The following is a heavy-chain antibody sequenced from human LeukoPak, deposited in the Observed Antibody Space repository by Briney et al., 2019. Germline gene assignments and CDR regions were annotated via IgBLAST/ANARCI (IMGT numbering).Heavy chain of an antibody. Sequence: SQTLSLTCTVSGGSISSGSYYWSWFRQPAGKGLEWIGRIYTSGSTNYNPSLKSRVTISVDTSKNQFSLKLSSVTAADTAVYYCARDVDTAMDNAFDIWGQGTMVTVSS. CDR2: IYTSGST. CDR3: ARDVDTAMDNAFDI. V-gene: IGHV4-61*02. D-gene: IGHD5-18*01. CDR1: GGSISSGSYY. J-gene: IGHJ3*02.